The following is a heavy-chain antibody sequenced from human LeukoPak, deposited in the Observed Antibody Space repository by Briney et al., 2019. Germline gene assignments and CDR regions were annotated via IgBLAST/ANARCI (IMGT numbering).Heavy chain of an antibody. CDR3: AREVVGIDY. J-gene: IGHJ4*02. V-gene: IGHV3-48*01. D-gene: IGHD2-15*01. CDR2: ISSSGSTI. Sequence: GGSLRLSCAVSGIIFSSYSMNWVRQAPGKGLEWVSYISSSGSTIYYADSVKGRFTISRDNAKNSLYLQMNSLRAEDTAVYYCAREVVGIDYWGQGTLVTVSS. CDR1: GIIFSSYS.